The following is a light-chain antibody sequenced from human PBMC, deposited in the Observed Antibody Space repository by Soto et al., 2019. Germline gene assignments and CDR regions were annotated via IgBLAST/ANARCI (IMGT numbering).Light chain of an antibody. J-gene: IGLJ2*01. CDR1: SSDVGGYNY. Sequence: QSVLTQPASVSGSPGQSISISCTGTSSDVGGYNYVSWYQQHPGKAPKLMIYEVSDRPSGVSHRFSGSKSGNTASLTISGLQPEDEADYYCSSYTSTATPYVIFGGGTKLTVL. CDR2: EVS. V-gene: IGLV2-14*01. CDR3: SSYTSTATPYVI.